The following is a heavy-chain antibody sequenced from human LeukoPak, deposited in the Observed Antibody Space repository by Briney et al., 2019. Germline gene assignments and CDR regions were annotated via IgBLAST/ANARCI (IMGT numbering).Heavy chain of an antibody. Sequence: SVKVSRKAAGYTFTSYGISWVRQAPGQGLEWMGRIIPIFGTANYAQKFQGRVTITTDESTSTAYMELSSLRSEDTAVYYCARTDYDFWSGNTGGAFDIWGQGTMVTVSS. CDR3: ARTDYDFWSGNTGGAFDI. CDR1: GYTFTSYG. CDR2: IIPIFGTA. J-gene: IGHJ3*02. D-gene: IGHD3-3*01. V-gene: IGHV1-69*05.